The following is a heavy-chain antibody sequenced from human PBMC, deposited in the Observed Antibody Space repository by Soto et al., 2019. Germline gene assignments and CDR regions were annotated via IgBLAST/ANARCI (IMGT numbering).Heavy chain of an antibody. Sequence: QVQMVGAVGCVVQPGRSLRLSCAASGFTFSSYGMHWVRQARGRGLEWVAVISYEGSTKYYAESVKGQFTITTDNSKNTQYMQMNRRRAEDTAVYYCARSGHTFDYWGQGTLVTVSS. CDR1: GFTFSSYG. J-gene: IGHJ4*02. V-gene: IGHV3-30*03. CDR2: ISYEGSTK. CDR3: ARSGHTFDY. D-gene: IGHD6-25*01.